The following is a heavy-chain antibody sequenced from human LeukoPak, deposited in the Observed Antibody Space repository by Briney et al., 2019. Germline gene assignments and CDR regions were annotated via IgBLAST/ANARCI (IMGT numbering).Heavy chain of an antibody. Sequence: SETLSLTSTVPGGSISSYYWSWIRLPPGKGLEWIGYLSKSGNTNYSPSLKSRVPMSLDTSKNQFSLNLRSVTAADTAVYYCARGGSGWRFDYWGQGTPVTVSS. V-gene: IGHV4-59*12. CDR2: LSKSGNT. CDR1: GGSISSYY. D-gene: IGHD6-19*01. CDR3: ARGGSGWRFDY. J-gene: IGHJ4*02.